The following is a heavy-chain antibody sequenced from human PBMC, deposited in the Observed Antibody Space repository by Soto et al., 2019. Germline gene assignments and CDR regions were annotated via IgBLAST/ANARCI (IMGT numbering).Heavy chain of an antibody. D-gene: IGHD4-4*01. J-gene: IGHJ6*02. V-gene: IGHV4-4*02. Sequence: SETLSLTCGVSDGFMNQYAWWFSWVRQPPGKGLEWIGEIHHTGSSNYNPPFKSRVIMSVDTSKTQFSLNLNSVTAADTAIYYCAAGTDYRWVFWGQGTTVTVCS. CDR3: AAGTDYRWVF. CDR2: IHHTGSS. CDR1: DGFMNQYAW.